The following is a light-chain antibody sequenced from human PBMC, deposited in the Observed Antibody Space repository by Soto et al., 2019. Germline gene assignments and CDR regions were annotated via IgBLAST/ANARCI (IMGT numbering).Light chain of an antibody. CDR3: QFYGSSLIT. CDR1: QSISSQ. J-gene: IGKJ5*01. V-gene: IGKV3-20*01. CDR2: GVY. Sequence: EIVLTQSPATLSLSPGERATLSCRASQSISSQLAWYQQKPGQAPRLLIYGVYSRATGTPDRFSGSGSGTDFTLTISRLEPEDSAVYYCQFYGSSLITFGQGTRLEIK.